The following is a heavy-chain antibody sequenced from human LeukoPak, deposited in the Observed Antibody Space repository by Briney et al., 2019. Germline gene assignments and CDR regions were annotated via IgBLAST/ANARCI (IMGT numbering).Heavy chain of an antibody. Sequence: SETLSLTCTVSGGSISSYYWSWIRQPPGKGLEWIAYIYYSGSTNYNPSLKSRVTIPVDTSKNQFSLKLSSVTAADTAVYYCARVTCSGGSCYSSGFDYWGQGTLVTVSS. CDR2: IYYSGST. CDR3: ARVTCSGGSCYSSGFDY. CDR1: GGSISSYY. V-gene: IGHV4-59*01. D-gene: IGHD2-15*01. J-gene: IGHJ4*02.